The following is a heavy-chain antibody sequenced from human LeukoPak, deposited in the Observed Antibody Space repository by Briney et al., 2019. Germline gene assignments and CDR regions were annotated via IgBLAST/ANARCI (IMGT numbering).Heavy chain of an antibody. J-gene: IGHJ4*02. Sequence: PGGSLRLSCAASGFRFSSYEMNWVRQAPGRGLEWVSYIGNTGRTIYYVDSVKGRFTVSRDNAKNSLYLQMNSLRAEDTAIYYCVRGDRYFFDYWGQRTLVTVSS. D-gene: IGHD1-14*01. CDR1: GFRFSSYE. CDR3: VRGDRYFFDY. CDR2: IGNTGRTI. V-gene: IGHV3-48*03.